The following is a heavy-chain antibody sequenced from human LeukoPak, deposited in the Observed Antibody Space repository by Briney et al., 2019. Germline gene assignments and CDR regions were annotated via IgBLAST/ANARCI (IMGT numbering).Heavy chain of an antibody. CDR2: IYPGDSDT. CDR1: GYSFTSYW. V-gene: IGHV5-51*01. J-gene: IGHJ3*02. CDR3: ARQYSVHGPRSSFPIHDAFDI. D-gene: IGHD2-21*01. Sequence: GESLKISCKGSGYSFTSYWIGWVRQMPGKGLEWMGIIYPGDSDTRYSPSFQGQVTISADKSISTAYLQWSSLKASDTAMYYCARQYSVHGPRSSFPIHDAFDIWGQGTMVTVSS.